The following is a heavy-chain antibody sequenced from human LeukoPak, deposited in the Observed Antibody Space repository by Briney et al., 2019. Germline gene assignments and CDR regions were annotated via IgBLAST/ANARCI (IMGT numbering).Heavy chain of an antibody. D-gene: IGHD3-10*01. CDR3: ARGAMVRGVIILRWFDP. CDR1: GGSFSGYY. Sequence: SETLSLTCAVYGGSFSGYYWSWIRQPPGKGLEWIGEINHSGSTNYNPSLKSRVTISVDTSKNQFSLKLSSVTAADTAVYYCARGAMVRGVIILRWFDPWGQGTLVTVSS. CDR2: INHSGST. J-gene: IGHJ5*02. V-gene: IGHV4-34*01.